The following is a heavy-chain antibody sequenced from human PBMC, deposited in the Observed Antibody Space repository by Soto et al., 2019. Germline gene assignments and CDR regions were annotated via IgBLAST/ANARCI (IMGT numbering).Heavy chain of an antibody. CDR2: ISGYNGNT. V-gene: IGHV1-18*01. D-gene: IGHD5-18*01. CDR3: ARDPGFGFGYSYAFAIDV. J-gene: IGHJ6*02. CDR1: GYTFSNYG. Sequence: QVQLVQSGAEVKKPGASVKVSCKASGYTFSNYGISWVRQGPGQVLEWMGWISGYNGNTHYEEKVQDRIKMTTDTRTSTTYLELRSLRSDDTAVYFCARDPGFGFGYSYAFAIDVWGQGTPITVSS.